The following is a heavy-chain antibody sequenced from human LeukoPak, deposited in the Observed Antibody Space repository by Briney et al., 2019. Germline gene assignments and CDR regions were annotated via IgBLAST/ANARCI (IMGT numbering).Heavy chain of an antibody. D-gene: IGHD2-15*01. CDR3: ARTMSARVDLTYYFDY. CDR1: GFTFNSYN. Sequence: GGSLRLSCAASGFTFNSYNMNWVRQAPGKGLEWVSSISSSSSYIYYADSVKGRFTISRDNAKNSLYLQMNSLRAEDTAVYYCARTMSARVDLTYYFDYWGQGTLVTVSS. J-gene: IGHJ4*02. CDR2: ISSSSSYI. V-gene: IGHV3-21*01.